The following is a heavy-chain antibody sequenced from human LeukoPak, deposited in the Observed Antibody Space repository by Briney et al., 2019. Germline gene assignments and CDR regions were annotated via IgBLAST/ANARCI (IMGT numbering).Heavy chain of an antibody. D-gene: IGHD6-13*01. J-gene: IGHJ4*02. CDR3: AKDYRQLAYFDY. V-gene: IGHV3-30*02. CDR1: GFTFSSYG. CDR2: IRYDGSNK. Sequence: GGSLRLSCAASGFTFSSYGMHWVRQAPGKGLEWVAFIRYDGSNKYCADSVKGRFTISRDNSKNTLYLQMNSLRAEDTAVYYCAKDYRQLAYFDYWDQGTLVTVSS.